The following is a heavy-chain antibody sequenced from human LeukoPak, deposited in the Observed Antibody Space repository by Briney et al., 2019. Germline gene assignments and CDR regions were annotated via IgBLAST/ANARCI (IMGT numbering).Heavy chain of an antibody. CDR3: ARDWGAYYHFFDY. Sequence: GGSLRLSCEASGFSMSVYWMSWVRQAPGKGPEWVGNIKQDGSERNYVDSVKGRFTISRDNAKKSLYLQINSLRAEDTAVYYCARDWGAYYHFFDYWGQGTLVTVSS. V-gene: IGHV3-7*01. CDR2: IKQDGSER. CDR1: GFSMSVYW. J-gene: IGHJ4*02. D-gene: IGHD3-22*01.